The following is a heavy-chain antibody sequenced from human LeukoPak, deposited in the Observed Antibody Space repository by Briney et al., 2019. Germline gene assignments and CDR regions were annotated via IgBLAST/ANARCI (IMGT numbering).Heavy chain of an antibody. CDR3: ARGVYDGFDY. Sequence: PAETLSLTCTVSGGSISSGGYYWSWIRQHPGKGPEWIGYIYYSGSTYYNPSLKSRVTISVDTSKNQFSLKLSSVTAADTAVYYCARGVYDGFDYWGQGTLVTVSS. D-gene: IGHD6-13*01. V-gene: IGHV4-31*03. J-gene: IGHJ4*02. CDR2: IYYSGST. CDR1: GGSISSGGYY.